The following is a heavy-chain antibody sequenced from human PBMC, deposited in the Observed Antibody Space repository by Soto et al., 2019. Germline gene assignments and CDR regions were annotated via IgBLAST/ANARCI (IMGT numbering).Heavy chain of an antibody. V-gene: IGHV3-33*01. CDR3: ARDRLFYDYVWGSYRHYDGRDV. Sequence: QPGGSLRLSCAASGFTFSSYGMHWVRQAPGKGLEWVAVIWYDGSNKYYADSVKGRFTISRDNSKNTLYLQMNSLRAEDTAVYYCARDRLFYDYVWGSYRHYDGRDVWGKGTTVTVSS. J-gene: IGHJ6*04. CDR2: IWYDGSNK. CDR1: GFTFSSYG. D-gene: IGHD3-16*02.